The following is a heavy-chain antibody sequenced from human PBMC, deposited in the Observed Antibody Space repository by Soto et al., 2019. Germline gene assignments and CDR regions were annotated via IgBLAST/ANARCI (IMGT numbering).Heavy chain of an antibody. D-gene: IGHD2-15*01. Sequence: PSETLSLPCTVSGGSISNSDYYWGWIRQPPGKGLEWIGSIYYSGSTYYNPSLESRVIISVDTSKNQFFLKLNSVTAADTAVFYCVIQGRYCSGGRCPGGRDSWGQGTLVTVSS. J-gene: IGHJ4*02. CDR2: IYYSGST. CDR3: VIQGRYCSGGRCPGGRDS. V-gene: IGHV4-39*01. CDR1: GGSISNSDYY.